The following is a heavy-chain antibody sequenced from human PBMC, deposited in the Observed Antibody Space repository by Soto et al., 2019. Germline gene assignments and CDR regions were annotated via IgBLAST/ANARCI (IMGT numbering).Heavy chain of an antibody. CDR2: ISSASSYV. Sequence: PGGSLRLSCAASGFTFGDFGMNWVRQAPGKGLQWVSSISSASSYVYYADSVKGRFSISRDNADNSLFLQMNSLRVDDTAVYFCARESPTSNFLDSWGQGTLVTVYS. J-gene: IGHJ4*02. V-gene: IGHV3-21*01. CDR3: ARESPTSNFLDS. CDR1: GFTFGDFG. D-gene: IGHD4-4*01.